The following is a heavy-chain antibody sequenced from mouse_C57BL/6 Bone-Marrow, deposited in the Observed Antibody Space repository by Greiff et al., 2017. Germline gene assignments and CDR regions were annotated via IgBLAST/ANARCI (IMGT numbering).Heavy chain of an antibody. CDR2: ISYSGST. Sequence: VQLKESGPGLAKPSPTLSLSCSVTGYSITSDYWNWIRKFPGNKLEYMGYISYSGSTYYNPSHKSRISITRDTSKNQYYLQLSSVTTEDTATYCCARWDYYAWYFDYWGQGTTLTVSS. J-gene: IGHJ2*01. D-gene: IGHD1-1*01. CDR1: GYSITSDY. CDR3: ARWDYYAWYFDY. V-gene: IGHV3-8*01.